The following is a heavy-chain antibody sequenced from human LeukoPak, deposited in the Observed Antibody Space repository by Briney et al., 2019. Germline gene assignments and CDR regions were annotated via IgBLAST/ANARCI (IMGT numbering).Heavy chain of an antibody. V-gene: IGHV4-4*02. Sequence: SETLSLTCTVSGGSISSSNWWSWVRQSPGKGLESIGEIYHSGTTNYNPSLKSRVTMSVDKSRNQFSLRLSSVTAADTAVYYCARGGDGYPFDYWGQGTLVTVSS. CDR2: IYHSGTT. CDR3: ARGGDGYPFDY. CDR1: GGSISSSNW. D-gene: IGHD5-24*01. J-gene: IGHJ4*02.